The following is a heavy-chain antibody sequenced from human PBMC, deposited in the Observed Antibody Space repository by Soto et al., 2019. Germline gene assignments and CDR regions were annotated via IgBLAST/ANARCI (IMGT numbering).Heavy chain of an antibody. V-gene: IGHV3-23*01. CDR2: ISGSGGST. Sequence: GGSLRLSCAASGFTFSSYAMSWVRQAPGKGLEWVSAISGSGGSTYYADSVKGRFTISRDNSKNTLYLQMNSLRVDDSAVYYCASGSSDSYPGSRIFDFWGRGTLVTVSS. J-gene: IGHJ4*02. CDR3: ASGSSDSYPGSRIFDF. CDR1: GFTFSSYA. D-gene: IGHD3-10*01.